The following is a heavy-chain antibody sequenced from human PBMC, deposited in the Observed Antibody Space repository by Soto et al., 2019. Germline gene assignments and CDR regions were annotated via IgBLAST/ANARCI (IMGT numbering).Heavy chain of an antibody. J-gene: IGHJ5*02. Sequence: QVQLVQSGAEVKKPGASVKVSCKASGYTFTSYGISWVRQAPGQGLEWMGWISAYNGNTNYAQKLQGRVTMTTDTSTSTAYMELRSLRSDDTVVYYCALNHPSGGYPNWFDPWGQGTLVTVSS. CDR2: ISAYNGNT. V-gene: IGHV1-18*01. CDR3: ALNHPSGGYPNWFDP. CDR1: GYTFTSYG. D-gene: IGHD3-10*01.